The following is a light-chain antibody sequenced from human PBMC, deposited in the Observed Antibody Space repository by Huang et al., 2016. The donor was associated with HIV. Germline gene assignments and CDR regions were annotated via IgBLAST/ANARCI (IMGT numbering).Light chain of an antibody. Sequence: DIQMTQSPSTLSASVGDRVTITCLASQGISDWLAWYQQKPGKAPKLLIYKASNLEYGVPSRFSGGGSGTEFTLTISSLQHDDFATYYCQQYDNFSTFAQGTKLEIQ. V-gene: IGKV1-5*03. CDR1: QGISDW. J-gene: IGKJ2*01. CDR2: KAS. CDR3: QQYDNFST.